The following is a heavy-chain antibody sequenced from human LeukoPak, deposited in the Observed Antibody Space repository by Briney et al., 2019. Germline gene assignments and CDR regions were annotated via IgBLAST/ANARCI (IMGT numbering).Heavy chain of an antibody. J-gene: IGHJ3*02. CDR2: IYYSGST. CDR1: GASISSYY. V-gene: IGHV4-59*01. Sequence: SETLSLTCTVSGASISSYYWSWIRQPPGKGLEWIGYIYYSGSTNYNPSLKSRVTISVDTSKNQFSLKLSSVTAADTAVYYCARDYGVEYSSSGDAFDIWGQGTVVTVSS. D-gene: IGHD6-6*01. CDR3: ARDYGVEYSSSGDAFDI.